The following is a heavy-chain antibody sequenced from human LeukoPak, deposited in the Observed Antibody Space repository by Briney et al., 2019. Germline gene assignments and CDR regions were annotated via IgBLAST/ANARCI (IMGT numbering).Heavy chain of an antibody. Sequence: ASVKVSCKASGCTFTGYYMHWVRQAPGQGLEWMGWINPNSGGTNYAQKFQGRVTMTRDTSISTAYMELSRLRSDDTAVYYCARGYYGSGSYFTYWGQGTLVTVSS. D-gene: IGHD3-10*01. J-gene: IGHJ4*02. V-gene: IGHV1-2*02. CDR1: GCTFTGYY. CDR2: INPNSGGT. CDR3: ARGYYGSGSYFTY.